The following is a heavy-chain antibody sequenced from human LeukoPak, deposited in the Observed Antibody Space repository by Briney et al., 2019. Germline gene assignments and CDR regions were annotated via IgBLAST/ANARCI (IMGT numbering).Heavy chain of an antibody. J-gene: IGHJ6*02. CDR3: ARDAMVRGVRGYYYGMDV. CDR1: GGTFSSYA. V-gene: IGHV1-69*05. CDR2: IIPIFGTA. Sequence: SVTVSCKASGGTFSSYAISWVRQAPGQGLEWMGGIIPIFGTANYAQKVQGRVTMTTDTSTSTAYMVLRSLRSDDTAVYYCARDAMVRGVRGYYYGMDVWGQGTTVTVSS. D-gene: IGHD3-10*01.